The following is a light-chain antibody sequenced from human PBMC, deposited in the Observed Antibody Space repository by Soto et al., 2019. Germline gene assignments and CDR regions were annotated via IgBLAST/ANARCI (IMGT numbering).Light chain of an antibody. J-gene: IGKJ1*01. Sequence: DIVMTQSPDSLTVSLGERATINCKSSQTVLYSSNNKNYLAWYQHKPGQPPKLLIYWASTREFGVPDRFSGSGSATDFTLTISSLQAEDVAVYYCQQYYTTPRTFGQGTKVEIK. CDR2: WAS. V-gene: IGKV4-1*01. CDR1: QTVLYSSNNKNY. CDR3: QQYYTTPRT.